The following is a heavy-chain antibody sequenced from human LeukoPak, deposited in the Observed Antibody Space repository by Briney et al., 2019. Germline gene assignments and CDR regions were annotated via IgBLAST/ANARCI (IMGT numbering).Heavy chain of an antibody. D-gene: IGHD5-24*01. CDR2: IYHSGST. Sequence: SETLSLTGTVSGGSISSYYWSWIRQPPGKGLEWIGYIYHSGSTYYNPSLKSRVTISVDRSKNQFSLKLSSVTAADTAVYYCARGGGRDGYETDLRFDYWGQGTLVTVSS. CDR1: GGSISSYY. J-gene: IGHJ4*02. V-gene: IGHV4-59*12. CDR3: ARGGGRDGYETDLRFDY.